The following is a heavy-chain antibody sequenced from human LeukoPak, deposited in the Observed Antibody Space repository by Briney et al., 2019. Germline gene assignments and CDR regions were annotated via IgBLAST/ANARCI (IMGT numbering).Heavy chain of an antibody. D-gene: IGHD2-21*01. J-gene: IGHJ2*01. CDR1: GYTFTSYD. CDR2: MNPNSGNT. CDR3: AARESRHCGGDCPGYWYFDL. Sequence: RASVKVSCKASGYTFTSYDINWVRQATGQGLEWMGWMNPNSGNTGYAQKFQGRVTMTRNTSISTAYMELSSLRSEDTAVYYCAARESRHCGGDCPGYWYFDLWGRGTLVTVSS. V-gene: IGHV1-8*01.